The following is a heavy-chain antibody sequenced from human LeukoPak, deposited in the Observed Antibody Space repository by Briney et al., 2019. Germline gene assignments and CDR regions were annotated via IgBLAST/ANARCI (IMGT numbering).Heavy chain of an antibody. J-gene: IGHJ4*02. Sequence: TPSETLSLTCTVSGGSISSSSYYWGWIRQPPGKGLEWIGSIYYSGSTYYNSSLKSRVTISVDTSENQSSLKLSSVTAADTAVFYCALLYCGGDCYPDYWGQGTLVTVSS. CDR2: IYYSGST. V-gene: IGHV4-39*01. D-gene: IGHD2-21*02. CDR3: ALLYCGGDCYPDY. CDR1: GGSISSSSYY.